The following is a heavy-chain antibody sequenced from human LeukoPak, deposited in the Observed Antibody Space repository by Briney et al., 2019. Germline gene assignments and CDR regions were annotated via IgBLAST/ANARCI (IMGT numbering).Heavy chain of an antibody. D-gene: IGHD4-23*01. CDR2: IIPIFGTA. CDR1: GGTFSSYA. J-gene: IGHJ5*02. V-gene: IGHV1-69*05. CDR3: AREGYVTRYNTHWFDP. Sequence: SVKVSCKASGGTFSSYAISWVRQAPGQGLEWMGRIIPIFGTANYAQKVQGRVTITTDESTSTAYMELSSLRSEDTAVYYCAREGYVTRYNTHWFDPWGQGTLVTVSS.